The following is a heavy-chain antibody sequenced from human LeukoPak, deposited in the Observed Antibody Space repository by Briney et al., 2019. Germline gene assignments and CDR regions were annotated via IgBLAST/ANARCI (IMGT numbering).Heavy chain of an antibody. D-gene: IGHD3-10*01. Sequence: GSLRLSCAASGFTFSSYAMSWVRQAPGKGLEWVSAISGSGGSTYYADSVKGRFTISRDNSKNTLYLQMNSLRAEDTAVYYCAIDLHYYGSGSYLFLDYWGQGTLVTVSS. CDR2: ISGSGGST. V-gene: IGHV3-23*01. CDR3: AIDLHYYGSGSYLFLDY. CDR1: GFTFSSYA. J-gene: IGHJ4*02.